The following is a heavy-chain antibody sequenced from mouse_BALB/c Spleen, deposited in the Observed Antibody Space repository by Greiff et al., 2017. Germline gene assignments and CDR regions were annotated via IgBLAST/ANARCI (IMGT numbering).Heavy chain of an antibody. CDR2: INPGSGGT. J-gene: IGHJ4*01. CDR3: ARKEWDDYDYAMDY. D-gene: IGHD2-4*01. V-gene: IGHV1-54*01. CDR1: GYAFTNYL. Sequence: QVQLQQSGAELVRPGTSVKVSCKASGYAFTNYLIEWVKQRPGQGLEWIGVINPGSGGTNYNEKFKGKATLTADKSSSTAYMQLSSLTSDDSAVYFCARKEWDDYDYAMDYWGQGTSVTVSS.